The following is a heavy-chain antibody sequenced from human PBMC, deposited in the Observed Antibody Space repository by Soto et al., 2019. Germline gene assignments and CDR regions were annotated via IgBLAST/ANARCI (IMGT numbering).Heavy chain of an antibody. Sequence: ASVKVSCKASGYTFTGYYMHWVRQAPGQGLEWMGWINPNSGGTNYAQKFQGRVTMTRDTSISTAYMELSRLRSDDTAVYYCARHMGAVLLWLGQSKGTDVRGQGTTVTLSS. J-gene: IGHJ6*02. V-gene: IGHV1-2*02. CDR2: INPNSGGT. CDR1: GYTFTGYY. D-gene: IGHD3-10*01. CDR3: ARHMGAVLLWLGQSKGTDV.